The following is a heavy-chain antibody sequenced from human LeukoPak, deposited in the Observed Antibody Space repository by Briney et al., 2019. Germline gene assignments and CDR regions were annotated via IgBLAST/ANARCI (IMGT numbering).Heavy chain of an antibody. D-gene: IGHD5-12*01. V-gene: IGHV1-8*01. CDR1: GYTFTSYD. J-gene: IGHJ4*02. Sequence: EASVKVSCKASGYTFTSYDINWVRQATGQGLEWMGWMNPSSGNTGYAQKFQGRITMTRNTSISTAYMELSSLRSEDTAVYYCARVMATDMYYFDYWGQGTLVTVSS. CDR3: ARVMATDMYYFDY. CDR2: MNPSSGNT.